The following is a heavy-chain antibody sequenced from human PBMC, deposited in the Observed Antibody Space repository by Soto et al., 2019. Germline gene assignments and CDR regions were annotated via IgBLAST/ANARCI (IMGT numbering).Heavy chain of an antibody. D-gene: IGHD2-15*01. J-gene: IGHJ4*02. CDR2: IYYSGST. V-gene: IGHV4-59*01. CDR3: ASYTVVTNFDY. CDR1: GGSISSYY. Sequence: SETLSLTCTVSGGSISSYYWSWIRQPPGKGLEWIGYIYYSGSTNYNPSLKSRVTISVDTSKNQFSLKLSSVTAADTAVYYCASYTVVTNFDYWGQGTLVTVSS.